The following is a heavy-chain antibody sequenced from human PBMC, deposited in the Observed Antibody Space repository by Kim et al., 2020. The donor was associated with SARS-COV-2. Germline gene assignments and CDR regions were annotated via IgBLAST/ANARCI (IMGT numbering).Heavy chain of an antibody. D-gene: IGHD3-10*01. V-gene: IGHV1-24*01. CDR3: ATDASGSRYFDL. J-gene: IGHJ4*02. Sequence: IYAQELQDRITMTEETATDTGYMELRSLESEDTAVYYCATDASGSRYFDLWGQGTLVTVSS.